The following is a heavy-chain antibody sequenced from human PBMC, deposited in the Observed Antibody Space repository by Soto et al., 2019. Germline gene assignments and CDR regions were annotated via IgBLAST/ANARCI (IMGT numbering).Heavy chain of an antibody. D-gene: IGHD6-19*01. V-gene: IGHV1-69*01. CDR2: IIPIFGTA. CDR3: ARVIYSSGLKNYYFDY. CDR1: GGTFSSYA. J-gene: IGHJ4*02. Sequence: QVQLVQSGAEVKKPGSSVKVSCKASGGTFSSYAISWVRQAPGQGLEWMGGIIPIFGTANYAQKFQGRVTITADESTSTAYMERSSLRSEDTAVYYCARVIYSSGLKNYYFDYWGQGTLVTVSS.